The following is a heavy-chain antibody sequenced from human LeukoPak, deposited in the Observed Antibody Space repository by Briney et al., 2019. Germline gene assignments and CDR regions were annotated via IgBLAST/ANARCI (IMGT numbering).Heavy chain of an antibody. CDR3: AKTAYCGGDCFSNYFDS. CDR2: ISSDGNNQ. V-gene: IGHV3-30-3*01. J-gene: IGHJ4*02. Sequence: GRSLRLSCAASGFSFSTYTMHWVRQAPGKGLEWVALISSDGNNQYYSDSVKGRFTISRDNSRNAVYLQMNSLRPGDTSVYYCAKTAYCGGDCFSNYFDSWGQGALVTVSS. D-gene: IGHD2-21*02. CDR1: GFSFSTYT.